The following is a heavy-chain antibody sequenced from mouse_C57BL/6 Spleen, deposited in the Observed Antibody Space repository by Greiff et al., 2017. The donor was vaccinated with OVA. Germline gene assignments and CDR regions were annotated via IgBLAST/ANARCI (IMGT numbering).Heavy chain of an antibody. CDR1: GFSLTSYG. CDR2: IWRGGST. J-gene: IGHJ4*01. CDR3: AEPKAYDSSYAMDY. Sequence: QVQLQQSGPGLVQPSQSLSITCTVSGFSLTSYGVHWVRQSPGKGLEWLGVIWRGGSTDYNAAFMSRLSITKDNSKSHVFFKMNSLQADDTAIYYDAEPKAYDSSYAMDYWGQGTSVTVSS. V-gene: IGHV2-5*01. D-gene: IGHD1-1*01.